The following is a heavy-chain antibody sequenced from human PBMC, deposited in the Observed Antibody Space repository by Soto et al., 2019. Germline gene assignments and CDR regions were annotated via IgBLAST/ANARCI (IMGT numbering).Heavy chain of an antibody. D-gene: IGHD2-8*01. CDR3: ARSRYASSYYYYYGFDV. V-gene: IGHV5-51*01. CDR2: IYLGDSDT. CDR1: EDSFTSYW. J-gene: IGHJ6*02. Sequence: GESLKISCKGSEDSFTSYWIGWVRQMPGKGLGWMGIIYLGDSDTRYSPSFQGQVTISADKSISTAYLQWSSLKASDTAMYYCARSRYASSYYYYYGFDVWGQGTTVTVSS.